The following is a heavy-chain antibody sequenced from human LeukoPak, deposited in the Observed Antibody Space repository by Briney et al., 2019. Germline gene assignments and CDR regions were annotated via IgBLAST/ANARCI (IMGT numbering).Heavy chain of an antibody. Sequence: PSETLSLTCTVSGDSISNNSYYWGWIRQPPGKGLEWIGTIYYSGSTYYNPSLKSRVTISVDTSKNQFSLQLSSVTAADTAVYFCARVTEMYRTHYFHYWGQGTLVTVSS. CDR2: IYYSGST. J-gene: IGHJ4*02. V-gene: IGHV4-39*07. D-gene: IGHD5-24*01. CDR1: GDSISNNSYY. CDR3: ARVTEMYRTHYFHY.